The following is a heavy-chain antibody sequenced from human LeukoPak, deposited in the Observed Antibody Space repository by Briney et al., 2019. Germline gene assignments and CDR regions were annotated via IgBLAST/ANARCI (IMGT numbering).Heavy chain of an antibody. CDR2: IRYDGSDK. V-gene: IGHV3-30*02. CDR3: AKDLSGFQRYGDY. Sequence: GGSLRLSCAASGFSFSSYGMYWVRQAPGKGLEWVAFIRYDGSDKYYADSVKGRFTISRDNSKNTLFLEMNSLRAEDTALYYCAKDLSGFQRYGDYWGQGTLVTVSS. D-gene: IGHD4-17*01. CDR1: GFSFSSYG. J-gene: IGHJ4*02.